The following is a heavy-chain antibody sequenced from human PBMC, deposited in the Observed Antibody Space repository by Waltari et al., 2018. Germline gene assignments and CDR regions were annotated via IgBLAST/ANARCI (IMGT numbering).Heavy chain of an antibody. CDR1: GFRVSYNY. CDR3: ARAGLGSPSQWLQLFDS. J-gene: IGHJ4*02. CDR2: IHAGGST. V-gene: IGHV3-53*01. D-gene: IGHD5-12*01. Sequence: EVQLVESGGGLIQPGGSLRLSCEASGFRVSYNYMSWVRQAPGQGLEWVSVIHAGGSTYYGDSVKGRFIISRDISKNTLYLQMNSLTVDDSAMYFCARAGLGSPSQWLQLFDSWGQGTLVTVSS.